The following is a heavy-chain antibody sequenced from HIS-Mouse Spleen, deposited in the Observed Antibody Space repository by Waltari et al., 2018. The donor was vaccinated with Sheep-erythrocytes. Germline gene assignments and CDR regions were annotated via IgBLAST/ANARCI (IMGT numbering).Heavy chain of an antibody. CDR3: ARVASRATFDS. Sequence: EVQLVESGGGLVKPGGSLRLSCAASGFTFSRYSMNWVRQAPGKGVEWVSSIMSSSRYRYYADTVKGRFTISRDNAKNLLSLQMNSLRAEDTAVYYCARVASRATFDSWGQGTLVTVSS. J-gene: IGHJ4*02. D-gene: IGHD1-26*01. CDR1: GFTFSRYS. V-gene: IGHV3-21*01. CDR2: IMSSSRYR.